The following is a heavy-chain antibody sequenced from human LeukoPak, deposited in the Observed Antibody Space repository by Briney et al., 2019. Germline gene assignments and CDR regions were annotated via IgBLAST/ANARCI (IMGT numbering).Heavy chain of an antibody. CDR1: GVSISSSSYY. Sequence: SETLSLTCTVSGVSISSSSYYWGWIRQPPGKGLEWIGSIYYSGSTYYNPSLKSRVTISVDTSKNQFSLKLSSVTAADTAVYYCARQGAPSIVVVIEWFDPWGQGTLVTVSS. D-gene: IGHD3-22*01. CDR3: ARQGAPSIVVVIEWFDP. CDR2: IYYSGST. J-gene: IGHJ5*02. V-gene: IGHV4-39*01.